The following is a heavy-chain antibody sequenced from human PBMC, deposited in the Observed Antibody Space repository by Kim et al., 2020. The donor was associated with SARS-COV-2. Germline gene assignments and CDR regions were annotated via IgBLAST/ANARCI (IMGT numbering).Heavy chain of an antibody. CDR2: IYSGGST. J-gene: IGHJ6*02. CDR1: GFTVSSNY. V-gene: IGHV3-53*01. D-gene: IGHD5-12*01. CDR3: EGYNFHFGRMDV. Sequence: GGSLRLSCAASGFTVSSNYMSWVRQAPGKGLEWVSVIYSGGSTYYADSVKGRFTISRDNSKNTLYLQMNSLRAEDTAVYYCEGYNFHFGRMDVWGQGTTVTVSS.